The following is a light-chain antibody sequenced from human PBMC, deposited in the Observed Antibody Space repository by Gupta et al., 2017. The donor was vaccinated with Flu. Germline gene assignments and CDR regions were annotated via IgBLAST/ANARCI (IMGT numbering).Light chain of an antibody. Sequence: QSALTQPRSVSGSPGQSVTISCTGTSSDVGGYNYVSWYQQHPGKAPKLMIYDVSNWPSGVPDRFSGSKSGNTASLTIPGLQAEDEADYYCCSYAGGPWVFGGGTKLTVL. CDR2: DVS. V-gene: IGLV2-11*01. J-gene: IGLJ3*02. CDR1: SSDVGGYNY. CDR3: CSYAGGPWV.